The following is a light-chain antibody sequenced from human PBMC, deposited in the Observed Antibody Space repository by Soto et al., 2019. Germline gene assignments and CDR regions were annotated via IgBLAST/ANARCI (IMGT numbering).Light chain of an antibody. CDR1: GGGRRR. Sequence: QVTQFPSPLFASVGGRVTITCRAHGGGRRRLAWYQQKPGGTPKPLIYQASTLETGVPSRFSGSGSGTEFTLTISSLQPDDFATYYCQQYNAYSQAFGQGTKVEIK. CDR3: QQYNAYSQA. CDR2: QAS. V-gene: IGKV1-5*03. J-gene: IGKJ1*01.